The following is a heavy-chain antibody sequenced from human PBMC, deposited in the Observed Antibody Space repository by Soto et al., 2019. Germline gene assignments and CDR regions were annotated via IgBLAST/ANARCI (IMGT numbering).Heavy chain of an antibody. CDR3: ASLKRYYDILTGYYFDV. J-gene: IGHJ6*02. CDR1: GGTLSSYY. Sequence: SETLSLTCVVSGGTLSSYYWSWIRQPPGKGLEWIGYIYYSGSTNYNPSLKSRVTISVDTSKNQFSLKLSSVTAADTAVYYCASLKRYYDILTGYYFDVWGQGTTVTVS. D-gene: IGHD3-9*01. CDR2: IYYSGST. V-gene: IGHV4-59*12.